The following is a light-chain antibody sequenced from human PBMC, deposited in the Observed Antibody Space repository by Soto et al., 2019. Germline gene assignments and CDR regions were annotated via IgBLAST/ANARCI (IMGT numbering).Light chain of an antibody. CDR3: HQRQSWPRT. CDR2: GAS. CDR1: QSVGNN. J-gene: IGKJ1*01. V-gene: IGKV3-11*01. Sequence: EIVLAQSPGTLSLSPGESATLSCRASQSVGNNLAWYRQKPDQAPRLLMYGASNRAAGVPARFSGSGSGTDFTLTISDVEPEDFAVYYCHQRQSWPRTFGQGTKVDIK.